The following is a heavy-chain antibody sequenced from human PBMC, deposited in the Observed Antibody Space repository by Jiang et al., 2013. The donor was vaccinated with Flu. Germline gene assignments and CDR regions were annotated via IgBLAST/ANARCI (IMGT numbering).Heavy chain of an antibody. J-gene: IGHJ4*02. Sequence: EYGPGLVKPSETLSLTCTVSGGSIRSYYWSWIRQPPGKGLEWIGYIYSSGSTNYNPSLKSRVTISVDTSKNQFSLNLSSVTAADTAVYYCARQGAYCGGDCYLWDSWGQGTLVTVSS. CDR2: IYSSGST. D-gene: IGHD2-21*02. CDR3: ARQGAYCGGDCYLWDS. V-gene: IGHV4-59*08. CDR1: GGSIRSYY.